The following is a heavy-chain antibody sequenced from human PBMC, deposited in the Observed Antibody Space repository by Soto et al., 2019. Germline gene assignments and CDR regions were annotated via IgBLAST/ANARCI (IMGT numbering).Heavy chain of an antibody. CDR2: VYKSGKT. CDR1: GDSISSGDHY. D-gene: IGHD3-9*01. V-gene: IGHV4-30-4*01. CDR3: ARGRYFVMPGAWYLDL. J-gene: IGHJ2*01. Sequence: QVQLQESGPGLVKPSQTLSLTCIVSGDSISSGDHYWSWIRQSPEKGLEWVGYVYKSGKTFFNPSLEGRVTASLDTSKNQFSLQLSSVTAAVTAIYYCARGRYFVMPGAWYLDLWGRGTLVTVSS.